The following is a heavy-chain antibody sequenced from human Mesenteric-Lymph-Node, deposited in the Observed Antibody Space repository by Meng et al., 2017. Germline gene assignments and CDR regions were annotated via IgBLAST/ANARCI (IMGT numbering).Heavy chain of an antibody. CDR1: GGSISSGSYY. V-gene: IGHV4-61*02. D-gene: IGHD5-12*01. CDR3: ARYWNMDTVTTIKAFDV. J-gene: IGHJ3*01. CDR2: IYTSGSI. Sequence: LRLSCTVSGGSISSGSYYWSWIRQPAGKGLEWIGRIYTSGSINYNPSLKSRVTISLDTSKNQFSLELSSVTVADTAVYYCARYWNMDTVTTIKAFDVWGQGTMVTVSS.